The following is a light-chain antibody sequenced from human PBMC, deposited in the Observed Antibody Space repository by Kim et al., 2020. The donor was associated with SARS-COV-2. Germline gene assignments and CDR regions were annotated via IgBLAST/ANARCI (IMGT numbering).Light chain of an antibody. Sequence: STLSASVGDRVTLTSRASQSISSWLAWYQQKPGKAPKHLIYKASSLESGSPSRFGGSGSGTEFTLTISSLQPDDFATYYCQRAGTFGQETKVEIK. CDR2: KAS. J-gene: IGKJ1*01. V-gene: IGKV1-5*03. CDR1: QSISSW. CDR3: QRAGT.